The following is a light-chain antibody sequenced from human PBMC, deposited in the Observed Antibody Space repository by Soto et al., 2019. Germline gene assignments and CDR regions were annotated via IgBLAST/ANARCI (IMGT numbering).Light chain of an antibody. CDR1: SSNIGSNT. Sequence: QSVLTQPPSASGTPGQRVTISCSGSSSNIGSNTVNWYQQLPGTAPKLLIYSNNQLPSGVPDRFSGSKSGTSASLAISGLQSEDEADYYCAAWDYSLNGVVFGGGTKLTVL. CDR2: SNN. CDR3: AAWDYSLNGVV. V-gene: IGLV1-44*01. J-gene: IGLJ2*01.